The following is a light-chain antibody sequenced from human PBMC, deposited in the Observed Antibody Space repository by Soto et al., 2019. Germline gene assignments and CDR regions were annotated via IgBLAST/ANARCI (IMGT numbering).Light chain of an antibody. CDR3: CSYTSLSTVV. Sequence: QSALTQPASVSGSPGQSITISCTGTSSDVDGYNHVSWYQHSPGKAPKLILFAVSDRPSGVSHRFSGSKSGNTASLTISVLQADDEADYYCCSYTSLSTVVFGGGTKLTVL. V-gene: IGLV2-14*01. CDR2: AVS. CDR1: SSDVDGYNH. J-gene: IGLJ2*01.